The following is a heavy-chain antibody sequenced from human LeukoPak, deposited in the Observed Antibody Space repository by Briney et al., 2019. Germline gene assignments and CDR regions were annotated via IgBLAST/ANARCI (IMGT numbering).Heavy chain of an antibody. CDR1: GGTFSSYA. CDR2: IISIFGTA. CDR3: ARTKYSSSWYQAEAAFDI. V-gene: IGHV1-69*13. J-gene: IGHJ3*02. Sequence: ASVKVSCKASGGTFSSYAISWVRQAPGQGLEWMGGIISIFGTANYAQKFQGRVTITADESTSTAYMELSSLRSEDTAVYYCARTKYSSSWYQAEAAFDIWGQGTMVTVSS. D-gene: IGHD6-13*01.